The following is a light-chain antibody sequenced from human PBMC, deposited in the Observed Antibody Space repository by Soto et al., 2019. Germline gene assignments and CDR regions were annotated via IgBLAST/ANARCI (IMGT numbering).Light chain of an antibody. CDR1: QSVSSN. Sequence: VLTQSPATLSASPGERATLSCRASQSVSSNLAWYLQKPGQAPRLLIYGASTRATGIPARFRGSGSGTEFTLNISSLQSEDFGVYYCQQYNNWPPSVIFGRGTRVEIK. J-gene: IGKJ4*01. CDR3: QQYNNWPPSVI. V-gene: IGKV3-15*01. CDR2: GAS.